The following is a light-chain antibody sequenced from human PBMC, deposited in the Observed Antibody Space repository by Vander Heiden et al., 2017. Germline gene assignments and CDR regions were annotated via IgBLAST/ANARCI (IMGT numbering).Light chain of an antibody. Sequence: EIVLTQSPATLSLSPGERATLSCRASQSVSSYLAWYQQKPGQAPRLLIYDACNRATGIPARFSGSGSGTDFTLTISSLEPEDFALYYCQQRSNWPPLGTFGQGTKLEIK. J-gene: IGKJ2*02. CDR3: QQRSNWPPLGT. CDR1: QSVSSY. CDR2: DAC. V-gene: IGKV3-11*01.